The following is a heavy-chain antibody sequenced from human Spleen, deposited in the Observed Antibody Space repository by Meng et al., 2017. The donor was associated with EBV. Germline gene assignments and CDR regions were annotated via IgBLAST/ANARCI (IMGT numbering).Heavy chain of an antibody. J-gene: IGHJ4*02. D-gene: IGHD2-15*01. CDR1: GESIDSDTYY. CDR3: ARAGYHRPANDY. Sequence: LEACPGRVKSSETLALTRTVSGESIDSDTYYCGWIRQPPGRGLEWIGSIYNSGTVFRDPSLRSRVTISLDTSKNQFSLTLTSVTAADTAVYYCARAGYHRPANDYWGQGTLVTVSS. V-gene: IGHV4-39*07. CDR2: IYNSGTV.